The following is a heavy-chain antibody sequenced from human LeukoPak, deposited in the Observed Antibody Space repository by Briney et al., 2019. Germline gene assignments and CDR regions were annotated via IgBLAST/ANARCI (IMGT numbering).Heavy chain of an antibody. D-gene: IGHD6-13*01. J-gene: IGHJ4*02. CDR2: ISPSGDST. Sequence: GGSLRLSCAASGFTFSSYSMSWVRQAPGEGLEWVSAISPSGDSTSYPDSVKGRFTISRDISKNTVYLQMNSLTAEDTAIYYCGSRLPVAGRTDFFDYWGQGTLVTVSS. CDR3: GSRLPVAGRTDFFDY. CDR1: GFTFSSYS. V-gene: IGHV3-23*01.